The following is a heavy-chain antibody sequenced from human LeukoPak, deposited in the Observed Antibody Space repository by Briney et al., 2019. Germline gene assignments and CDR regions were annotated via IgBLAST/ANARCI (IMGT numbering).Heavy chain of an antibody. CDR3: ARGGAYCGGDCYFDAAFDI. CDR1: GFTFSSFW. J-gene: IGHJ3*02. CDR2: INQDGSER. Sequence: QPGGSLRLSCAASGFTFSSFWMSWVRQAPGKGLEWVANINQDGSERYYVDSVKGRFTISRDNAKNSLYLQMNSLRAEDTAVYYCARGGAYCGGDCYFDAAFDIWGPGTMVTVSS. D-gene: IGHD2-21*02. V-gene: IGHV3-7*01.